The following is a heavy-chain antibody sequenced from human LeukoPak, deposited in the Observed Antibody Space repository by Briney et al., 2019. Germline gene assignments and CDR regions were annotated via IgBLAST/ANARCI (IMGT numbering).Heavy chain of an antibody. Sequence: ASVKVSCKASGYTFTSYGISWVRQAPGQGLEWMGRIIPILGIANYAQKFQGRVTMTTDTSTSTAYMELRSLRSDDTAVYYCARPLGYCSSTSCPSYYYYGMDVWGQGTTATVSS. V-gene: IGHV1-18*01. J-gene: IGHJ6*02. CDR1: GYTFTSYG. CDR2: IIPILGIA. CDR3: ARPLGYCSSTSCPSYYYYGMDV. D-gene: IGHD2-2*01.